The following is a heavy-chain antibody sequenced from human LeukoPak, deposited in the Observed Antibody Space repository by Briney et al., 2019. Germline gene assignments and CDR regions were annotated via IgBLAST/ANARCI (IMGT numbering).Heavy chain of an antibody. CDR1: GGSISNSLYY. CDR2: IYYNGDT. V-gene: IGHV4-61*01. D-gene: IGHD5-18*01. CDR3: ARVLRAASWRSYDY. J-gene: IGHJ4*02. Sequence: SETLSLTCTVSGGSISNSLYYWSWIRQPPGKGLEWIGYIYYNGDTNYNPSLKSRVIISIDTSSNQFSLRLNSMTAADTAVYYCARVLRAASWRSYDYWGQGSLVTVSS.